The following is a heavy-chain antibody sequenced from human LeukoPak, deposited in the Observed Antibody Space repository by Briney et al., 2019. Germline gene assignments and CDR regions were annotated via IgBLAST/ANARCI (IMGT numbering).Heavy chain of an antibody. CDR3: AADREVEWELLSDY. CDR1: GFTFTSSA. V-gene: IGHV1-58*01. CDR2: IVVGSGNT. D-gene: IGHD1-26*01. J-gene: IGHJ4*02. Sequence: GASVKVSCKASGFTFTSSAVQWVRQARGQRLEWIGWIVVGSGNTNYAQKFQERVTITRDMSTSTAYMELSSLRSEDTAVYYCAADREVEWELLSDYWGQGTLVTVSS.